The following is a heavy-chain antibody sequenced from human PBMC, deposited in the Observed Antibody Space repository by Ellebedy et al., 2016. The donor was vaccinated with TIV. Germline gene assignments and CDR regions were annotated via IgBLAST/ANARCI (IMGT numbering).Heavy chain of an antibody. D-gene: IGHD3-10*01. Sequence: AASVKVSCKASGYSFINYIITWVRQAPGQGLEWMGWISTYKGHTNYAQKFQSRVTMTTDTSTSKAYMEMRSLTSDDTAVYYCARGPYGSGRSPLDYWGQGTLVAVSS. V-gene: IGHV1-18*04. CDR1: GYSFINYI. CDR2: ISTYKGHT. J-gene: IGHJ4*02. CDR3: ARGPYGSGRSPLDY.